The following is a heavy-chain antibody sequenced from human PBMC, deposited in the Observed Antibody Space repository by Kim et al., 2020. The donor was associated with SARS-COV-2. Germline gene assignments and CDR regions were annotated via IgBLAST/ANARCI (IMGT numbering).Heavy chain of an antibody. CDR3: ARELLRGQDIVVVPAATNWFDP. D-gene: IGHD2-2*01. CDR2: IYYSGST. V-gene: IGHV4-31*03. CDR1: GGSISSGGYY. J-gene: IGHJ5*02. Sequence: SETLSLTCTVSGGSISSGGYYWSWIRQHPGKGLEWIGYIYYSGSTYYNPSLKSRVTISVDTSKNQFSLKLSSVTAADTAVYYCARELLRGQDIVVVPAATNWFDPWGQGTLVTVSS.